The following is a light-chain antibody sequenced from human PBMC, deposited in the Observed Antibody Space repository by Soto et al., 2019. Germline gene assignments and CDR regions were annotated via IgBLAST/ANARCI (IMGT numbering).Light chain of an antibody. V-gene: IGKV1-9*01. CDR1: QGVDYS. Sequence: IQLTQSPSSLSASVGDRVIITCRASQGVDYSLAWYQQKPGKAPKLLIYAASTLQDGVPSRFRGRGSGRDFTLPISSLQPEDFATYYCQQLNSVPPYTFGQGTKVEVK. J-gene: IGKJ2*01. CDR3: QQLNSVPPYT. CDR2: AAS.